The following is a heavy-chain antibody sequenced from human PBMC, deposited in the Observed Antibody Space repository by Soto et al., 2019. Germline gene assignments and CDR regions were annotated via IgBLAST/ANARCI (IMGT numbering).Heavy chain of an antibody. CDR2: ISSNGGST. V-gene: IGHV3-64*01. CDR3: ARSRGYCSSTSCLNWFDP. D-gene: IGHD2-2*01. J-gene: IGHJ5*02. Sequence: EVQLVESGGGLVQPGGSLRLSCAASGFTFSSYAMHWVRQAPGKGLEYVSAISSNGGSTYYANSVKGRFTISRDNSKNTLYLQMGSLRAEDMAVYYCARSRGYCSSTSCLNWFDPWGQGTLVTVSS. CDR1: GFTFSSYA.